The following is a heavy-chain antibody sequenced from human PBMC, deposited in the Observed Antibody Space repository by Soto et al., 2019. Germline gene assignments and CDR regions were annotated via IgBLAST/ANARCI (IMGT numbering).Heavy chain of an antibody. CDR3: ARSYLPFGELSSLDY. Sequence: QVQLVHSGAEVKKPGSSVKVSCKASGGTFSSYTISWVRQAPGQGLEWMGRIIPILGIANYAQKFQGRVTITADKSTSTAYMELSSLRSEDTAVYYCARSYLPFGELSSLDYWGQGTLVTVSS. CDR1: GGTFSSYT. D-gene: IGHD3-10*01. J-gene: IGHJ4*02. V-gene: IGHV1-69*02. CDR2: IIPILGIA.